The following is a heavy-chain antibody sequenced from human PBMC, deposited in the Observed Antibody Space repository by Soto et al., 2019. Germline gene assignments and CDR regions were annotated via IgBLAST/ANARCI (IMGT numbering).Heavy chain of an antibody. CDR1: GDSISSGDYY. J-gene: IGHJ4*02. V-gene: IGHV4-30-4*01. Sequence: PSETLSLTCTVSGDSISSGDYYWSWIRQPPGKGLERIGCIYYSGNTYYNPSLKSRFSISVDTSKNQFSLKLSSVTAADTAVYYCARDFKRYSSQQGHLEYWGLGTPVTVSS. CDR2: IYYSGNT. D-gene: IGHD6-13*01. CDR3: ARDFKRYSSQQGHLEY.